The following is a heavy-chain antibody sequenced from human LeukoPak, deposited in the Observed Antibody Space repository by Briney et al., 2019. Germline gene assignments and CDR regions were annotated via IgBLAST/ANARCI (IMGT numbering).Heavy chain of an antibody. D-gene: IGHD3-3*01. CDR1: GGSISSYY. V-gene: IGHV4-59*01. J-gene: IGHJ5*02. CDR3: ARGTVYYDFWGGYPTIDNWFDP. Sequence: SETLSLTCTVSGGSISSYYWSWIRHPPGEGLEWIGYTYYSGSTNYNHSLKSRVTISVDTSKNQFSLKLSSVTAADAAVYYCARGTVYYDFWGGYPTIDNWFDPWGQGTLVTVSS. CDR2: TYYSGST.